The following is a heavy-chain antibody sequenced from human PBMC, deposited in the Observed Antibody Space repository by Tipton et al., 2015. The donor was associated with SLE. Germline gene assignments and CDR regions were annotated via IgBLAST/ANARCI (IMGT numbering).Heavy chain of an antibody. Sequence: SLRLSCAASGFTFSSYAMSWVRQAPGKGLEWVSFIYTGGGTYYADSVKGRFTISRDNSKNTLYLQMNSLRAEDTAVYYCAKDLKSRLELPIVPSFDYWGQGTLVSVSS. J-gene: IGHJ4*02. CDR1: GFTFSSYA. V-gene: IGHV3-23*03. CDR3: AKDLKSRLELPIVPSFDY. D-gene: IGHD1-26*01. CDR2: IYTGGGT.